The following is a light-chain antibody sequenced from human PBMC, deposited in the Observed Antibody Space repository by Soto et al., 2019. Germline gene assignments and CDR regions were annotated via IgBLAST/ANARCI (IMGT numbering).Light chain of an antibody. J-gene: IGKJ3*01. CDR1: HDIGTS. CDR3: LQHYAFPFT. Sequence: DIQMTQSPSSLSASVGGRVTITCRASHDIGTSLDCVQQKPGTAPKRLIYTISDLQSGVPSRFSVGGSGTEFTLTISSLQPEDSETYYCLQHYAFPFTVGPGTKV. CDR2: TIS. V-gene: IGKV1-17*01.